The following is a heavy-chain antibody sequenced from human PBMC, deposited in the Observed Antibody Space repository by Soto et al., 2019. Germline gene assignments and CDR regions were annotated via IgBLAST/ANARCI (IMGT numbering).Heavy chain of an antibody. CDR3: ARTTGYSYGLGY. Sequence: QVQLQESGPGLVKPSETLSLTCTVSGGSISSYYWSWIRQPPGKGLEWIGDIYYSGSTNYNPSLKRRITIEVDTSKNQFSLKLSSVTAADTAVYYCARTTGYSYGLGYWGQGTLVTVSS. D-gene: IGHD5-18*01. J-gene: IGHJ4*02. CDR2: IYYSGST. CDR1: GGSISSYY. V-gene: IGHV4-59*01.